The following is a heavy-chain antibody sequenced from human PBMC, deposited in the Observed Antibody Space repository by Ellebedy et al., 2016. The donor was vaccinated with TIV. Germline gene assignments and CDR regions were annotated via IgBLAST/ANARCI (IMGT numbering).Heavy chain of an antibody. CDR3: AAGTGYSDFDY. Sequence: GGSLRLXXAASGFIFSNAWMNWVRQAPGKGLAWVGRIKGKTDGGTRDFAAPVKGRFSISRDDSKNTVSLQMDSLKTEDTAVYYCAAGTGYSDFDYWGQGTLVTVSS. CDR2: IKGKTDGGTR. D-gene: IGHD2-15*01. V-gene: IGHV3-15*01. CDR1: GFIFSNAW. J-gene: IGHJ4*02.